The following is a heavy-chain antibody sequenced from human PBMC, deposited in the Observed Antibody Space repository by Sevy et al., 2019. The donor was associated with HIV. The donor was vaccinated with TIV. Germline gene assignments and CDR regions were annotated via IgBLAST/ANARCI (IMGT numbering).Heavy chain of an antibody. D-gene: IGHD3-10*02. V-gene: IGHV4-39*01. CDR2: VDYSGST. J-gene: IGHJ3*02. CDR1: GGSMSNSRYY. CDR3: ARSTDGYNVHAFDI. Sequence: SETLSLTCTVFGGSMSNSRYYWGWIRQPPGKGLEWIGSVDYSGSTYYNPSLKSRVTIFVDTSKSQFSLKLTSVTAADTAVYYCARSTDGYNVHAFDIWVHGTMVTVSS.